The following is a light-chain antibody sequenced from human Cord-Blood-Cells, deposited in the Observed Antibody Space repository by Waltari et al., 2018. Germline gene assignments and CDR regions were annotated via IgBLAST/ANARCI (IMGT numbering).Light chain of an antibody. CDR1: SSDVGRYNL. CDR2: EVS. Sequence: QSALTQPASVSGSPGQSITISCTGTSSDVGRYNLVSWYQQHPGKAPKLTVYEVSKRPSGVSNRFSGSKSGNTASLTISGLQAEDEADYYCCSYAGSSTFYVFGTGTKVTVL. J-gene: IGLJ1*01. V-gene: IGLV2-23*02. CDR3: CSYAGSSTFYV.